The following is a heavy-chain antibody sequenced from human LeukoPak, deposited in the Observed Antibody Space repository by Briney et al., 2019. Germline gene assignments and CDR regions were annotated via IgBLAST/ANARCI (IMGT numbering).Heavy chain of an antibody. D-gene: IGHD3-10*01. Sequence: SETLSLTCTVSGGSISSSSYYWGWIRQPPGKGLEWIGSIYYSGSTYYNPSLKSRVTISVDTSKNQFSLKLSSVTAADTAVYYCARGRSSMVRGYYYYYMDVWGKGTTVTIS. V-gene: IGHV4-39*07. J-gene: IGHJ6*03. CDR3: ARGRSSMVRGYYYYYMDV. CDR1: GGSISSSSYY. CDR2: IYYSGST.